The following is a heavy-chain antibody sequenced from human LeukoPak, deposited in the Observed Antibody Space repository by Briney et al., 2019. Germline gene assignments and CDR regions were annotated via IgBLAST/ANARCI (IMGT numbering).Heavy chain of an antibody. Sequence: GSLRLSCAASGFTFSSYAMSWVRQAPGKGLEWIGEINHSGSTNYNPSLKSRVTISVDTSKNQFSLKLSSVTAADTAVYYCARCLGSGSYSPRPYYYYYYYMDVWGKGTTVTISS. CDR2: INHSGST. V-gene: IGHV4-34*01. J-gene: IGHJ6*03. CDR1: GFTFSSYA. CDR3: ARCLGSGSYSPRPYYYYYYYMDV. D-gene: IGHD3-10*01.